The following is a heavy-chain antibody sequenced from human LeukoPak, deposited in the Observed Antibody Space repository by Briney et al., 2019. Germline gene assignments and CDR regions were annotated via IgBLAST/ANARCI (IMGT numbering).Heavy chain of an antibody. CDR1: GGSISSYY. CDR3: ARGPRCYYDSSGYALDY. CDR2: IYYSGST. J-gene: IGHJ4*02. V-gene: IGHV4-59*12. D-gene: IGHD3-22*01. Sequence: SETLSLTCTVSGGSISSYYWSWIRQPPGKGLEWIGYIYYSGSTNYNPSLKSRVTISVDTSKNQFSLKLSSVTAADTAVYYCARGPRCYYDSSGYALDYWGQGTLVTVSS.